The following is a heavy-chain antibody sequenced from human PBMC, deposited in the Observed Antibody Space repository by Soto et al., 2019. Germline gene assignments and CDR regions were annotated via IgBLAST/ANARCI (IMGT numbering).Heavy chain of an antibody. CDR2: IYYSGST. J-gene: IGHJ4*02. CDR1: GGSIRSGGYY. V-gene: IGHV4-61*08. D-gene: IGHD3-9*01. Sequence: SETLSLTCTVSGGSIRSGGYYWSWLRQHPGKGLEWIGYIYYSGSTNYNPSLKSRVTISVDTSKNQFSLKLSSVTAADTAVYYCARGGRYFDWLPLDYWGQGTLVTVSS. CDR3: ARGGRYFDWLPLDY.